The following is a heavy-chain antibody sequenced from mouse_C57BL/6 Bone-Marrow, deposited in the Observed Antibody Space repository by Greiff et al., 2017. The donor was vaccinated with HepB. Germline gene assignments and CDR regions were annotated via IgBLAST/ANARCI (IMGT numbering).Heavy chain of an antibody. CDR3: ARVTAQASYYYAMDY. D-gene: IGHD3-2*02. Sequence: QVQLQQSGAELVRPGTSVKMSCKASGYTFTNYWIGWAKQRPGHGLEWIGDIYPGGGYTNYNEKFKGKATLTADKSSSTAYMQFSSLTSEDSAIYYCARVTAQASYYYAMDYWGQGTSVTVSS. V-gene: IGHV1-63*01. CDR2: IYPGGGYT. J-gene: IGHJ4*01. CDR1: GYTFTNYW.